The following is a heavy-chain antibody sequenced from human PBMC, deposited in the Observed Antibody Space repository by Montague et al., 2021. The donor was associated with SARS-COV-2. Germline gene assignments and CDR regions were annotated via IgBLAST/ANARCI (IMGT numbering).Heavy chain of an antibody. D-gene: IGHD3-10*01. J-gene: IGHJ6*02. V-gene: IGHV3-30*04. CDR2: ISYDGSNK. Sequence: SLRLSCAASGFTFSSYAMHWARQAPGKGLEWVAVISYDGSNKYYADSVKGRFTISRDNSKNTLYLQMNSLRAEDTAVYYCARVLDYYGSGSYPLYYYYGMDVRGQGTTVTVSS. CDR3: ARVLDYYGSGSYPLYYYYGMDV. CDR1: GFTFSSYA.